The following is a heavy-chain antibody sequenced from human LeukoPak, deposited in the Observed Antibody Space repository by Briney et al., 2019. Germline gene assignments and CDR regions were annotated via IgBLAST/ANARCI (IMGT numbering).Heavy chain of an antibody. J-gene: IGHJ3*02. D-gene: IGHD4-11*01. CDR2: ISSSSRTI. CDR3: VRDSKTWKAYYTSYDVDAFDI. V-gene: IGHV3-48*01. CDR1: GFTFRTYS. Sequence: PGGSLRLSCAASGFTFRTYSMNWVRQAPGRGLEWVSYISSSSRTIYYVDSVKGRFTISRDNAKNSVYLQMNSLRAEDTAVYYCVRDSKTWKAYYTSYDVDAFDIWGQGTVVTVSS.